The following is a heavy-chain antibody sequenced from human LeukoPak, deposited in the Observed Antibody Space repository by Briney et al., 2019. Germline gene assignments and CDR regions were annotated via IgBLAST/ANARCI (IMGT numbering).Heavy chain of an antibody. D-gene: IGHD4-17*01. Sequence: GGSLRLSCAASGFTFRSYAMHWVRQAPGKGLEWVAFVKYDGSTKYYADSVKGRFTISRDNSKSTVYLQMSSLTVEDTAVFYCAKDTGDSRGYYYYMDVWGKGTTVTVSS. V-gene: IGHV3-30*02. J-gene: IGHJ6*03. CDR3: AKDTGDSRGYYYYMDV. CDR2: VKYDGSTK. CDR1: GFTFRSYA.